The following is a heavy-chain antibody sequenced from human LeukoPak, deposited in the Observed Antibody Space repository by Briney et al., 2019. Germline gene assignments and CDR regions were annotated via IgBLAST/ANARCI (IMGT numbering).Heavy chain of an antibody. CDR3: ARDLHYYVAMDV. Sequence: GGSLRLSCAASGFTFSSYAMSWVRQAPGKGLEWVSAISGSGGSTYYADSVKGRFAISRDNSKSMLFLQLNSLRAEDTALYYCARDLHYYVAMDVWGQGTTVTVSS. D-gene: IGHD3-10*02. CDR1: GFTFSSYA. V-gene: IGHV3-23*01. J-gene: IGHJ6*02. CDR2: ISGSGGST.